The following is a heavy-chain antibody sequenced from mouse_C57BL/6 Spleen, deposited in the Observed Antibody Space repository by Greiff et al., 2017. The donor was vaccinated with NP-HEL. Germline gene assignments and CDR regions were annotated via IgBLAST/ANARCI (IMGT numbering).Heavy chain of an antibody. V-gene: IGHV1-64*01. J-gene: IGHJ1*03. CDR3: HKMGYDGGYFDV. Sequence: QVQLQQPGAELVKPGASVKLSCKASGYTFTSYWMHWVKQRPGQGLEWIGMIHPNSGSTNYNEKFKSKATLTVDKSSSTAYMQLSSLTSEDSAVYYCHKMGYDGGYFDVWGTGTTVTVSS. CDR2: IHPNSGST. CDR1: GYTFTSYW. D-gene: IGHD2-3*01.